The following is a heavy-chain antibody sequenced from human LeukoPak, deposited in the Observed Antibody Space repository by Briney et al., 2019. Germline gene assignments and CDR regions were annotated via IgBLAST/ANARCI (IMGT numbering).Heavy chain of an antibody. Sequence: PGGSLRLSCAASGFTFSGSARHWVRQASGKGLEWVGRIRSKANSYATAYAASVKGRFTISRDDSKNTAYLQMNSLKTEDTAVYYCTRGVGAGFDYWGQGTLVTVSS. CDR3: TRGVGAGFDY. J-gene: IGHJ4*02. D-gene: IGHD1-26*01. V-gene: IGHV3-73*01. CDR1: GFTFSGSA. CDR2: IRSKANSYAT.